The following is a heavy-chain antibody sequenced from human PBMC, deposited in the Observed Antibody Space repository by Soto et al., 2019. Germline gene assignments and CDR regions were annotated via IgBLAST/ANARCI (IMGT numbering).Heavy chain of an antibody. CDR2: ISGSGGST. Sequence: GGSLRLSCAASGFTFSSYVMSWVRQAPGKGLEWVSAISGSGGSTYYADSVKGRFTISRDNSKNTLYLQMNSLRAEDTAVYYCAKDIRVELRFLEASYGMDVWGQGTTVTVSS. CDR3: AKDIRVELRFLEASYGMDV. J-gene: IGHJ6*02. V-gene: IGHV3-23*01. CDR1: GFTFSSYV. D-gene: IGHD3-3*01.